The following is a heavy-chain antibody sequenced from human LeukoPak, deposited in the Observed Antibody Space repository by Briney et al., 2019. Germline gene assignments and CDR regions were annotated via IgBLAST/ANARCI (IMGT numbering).Heavy chain of an antibody. V-gene: IGHV3-15*01. CDR3: TTAIH. Sequence: GGSLRLSCAASGFTFSNAWMNWVRQAPGKGLEWVGRIKSKSDGETTDYAAPVKGRFTISRDDSRTMLYLQVNTLKTEDTAVYYCTTAIHWGQGTLVSVSS. CDR2: IKSKSDGETT. CDR1: GFTFSNAW. J-gene: IGHJ4*02.